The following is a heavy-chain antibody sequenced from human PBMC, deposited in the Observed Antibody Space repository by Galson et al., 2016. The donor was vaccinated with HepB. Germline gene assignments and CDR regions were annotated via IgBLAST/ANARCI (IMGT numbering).Heavy chain of an antibody. D-gene: IGHD3-3*01. CDR3: ASSLRFLESVYPPTRGAMDV. CDR2: IIPNLAIT. Sequence: SVKVSCKASGGTFSRYIISWVRQAPGQGLEWMGRIIPNLAITNYAQKFQGRVTIIADTSTSPAYMEMSSLRSEDTALYYCASSLRFLESVYPPTRGAMDVWGQGTTVTVSS. J-gene: IGHJ6*02. CDR1: GGTFSRYI. V-gene: IGHV1-69*02.